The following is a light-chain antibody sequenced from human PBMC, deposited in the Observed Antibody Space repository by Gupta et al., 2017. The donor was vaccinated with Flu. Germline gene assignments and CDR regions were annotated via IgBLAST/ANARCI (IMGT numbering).Light chain of an antibody. CDR1: SSDVGAYNY. V-gene: IGLV2-11*01. Sequence: QSALTQPRSVSGSPGQSVTIPCTGTSSDVGAYNYVSWYQQPPGKAPKLMIYDVTKRPSGVPDRFSGSKSGITASLTISGLQAEDEADYYCCSYAGSYTVIFGGGTKLTVL. CDR3: CSYAGSYTVI. CDR2: DVT. J-gene: IGLJ2*01.